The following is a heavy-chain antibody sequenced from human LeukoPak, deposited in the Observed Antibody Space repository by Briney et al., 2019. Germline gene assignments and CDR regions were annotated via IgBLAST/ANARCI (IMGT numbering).Heavy chain of an antibody. CDR3: AGRDGYNSFDY. Sequence: PSETLSLTCTVSGDSIDSYSWSWIRQPPGKGLEWIGYIYYSGSTNYNPSLKSRVTISVDTSKNQFSLKLSSVTAADTAVYYCAGRDGYNSFDYWGQGTLVTVSS. CDR1: GDSIDSYS. J-gene: IGHJ4*02. V-gene: IGHV4-59*01. D-gene: IGHD5-24*01. CDR2: IYYSGST.